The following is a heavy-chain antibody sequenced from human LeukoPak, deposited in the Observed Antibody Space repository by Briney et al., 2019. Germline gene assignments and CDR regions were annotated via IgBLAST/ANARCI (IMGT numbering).Heavy chain of an antibody. CDR3: ARGYDILTIDY. Sequence: SETLSLTCTVSGGSISSYYWSWIRQPPGKGLEWIGYIYYSGSTNYNPSLKSRVTISVDTSKNQFSLKLSSVTAADTAVYYCARGYDILTIDYWGQGTLVTVSS. D-gene: IGHD3-9*01. V-gene: IGHV4-59*12. CDR1: GGSISSYY. CDR2: IYYSGST. J-gene: IGHJ4*02.